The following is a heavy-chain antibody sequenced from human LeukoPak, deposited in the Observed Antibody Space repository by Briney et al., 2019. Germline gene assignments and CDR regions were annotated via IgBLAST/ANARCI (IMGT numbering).Heavy chain of an antibody. J-gene: IGHJ4*02. V-gene: IGHV3-66*03. D-gene: IGHD4-23*01. CDR2: IYSCGST. CDR3: VKDRWVDY. Sequence: GGSLRLSCAASGFTVSSNYMSWVRQAPGKGLEWVSVIYSCGSTYYADSVKGRFTISRDNSKNTLSLQMSSLRTEDTAVYYCVKDRWVDYWGQGTLVTVSS. CDR1: GFTVSSNY.